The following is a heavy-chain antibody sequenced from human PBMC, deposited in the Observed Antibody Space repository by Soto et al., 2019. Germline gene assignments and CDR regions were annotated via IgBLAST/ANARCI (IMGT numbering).Heavy chain of an antibody. V-gene: IGHV4-59*01. D-gene: IGHD6-13*01. Sequence: ETRSLTCTVSGGSISSNYWTWIRQPPGKGLEWIGYVYNSGSTNYNPSLKSRVTISEDTSKSQFSLKVNSMTAADTAVYYCARYRREAVAGYTLDNWGQGILVTVSS. J-gene: IGHJ4*02. CDR2: VYNSGST. CDR1: GGSISSNY. CDR3: ARYRREAVAGYTLDN.